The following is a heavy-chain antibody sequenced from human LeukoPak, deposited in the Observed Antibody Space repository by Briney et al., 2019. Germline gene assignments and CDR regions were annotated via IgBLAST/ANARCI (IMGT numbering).Heavy chain of an antibody. CDR1: GGTFSSYA. V-gene: IGHV1-69*13. J-gene: IGHJ4*02. CDR2: IIPIFGTA. CDR3: ASSFMSSGYYYDIGY. D-gene: IGHD3-22*01. Sequence: ASVKVSCKASGGTFSSYAISWARQAPGQGLEWMGGIIPIFGTANYAQKFQGRVTITADESTSTAYMELSSLRSEDTAVYYCASSFMSSGYYYDIGYWGQGTLVTVSS.